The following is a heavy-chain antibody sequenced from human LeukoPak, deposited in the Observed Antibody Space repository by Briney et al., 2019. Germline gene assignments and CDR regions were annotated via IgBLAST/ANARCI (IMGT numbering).Heavy chain of an antibody. D-gene: IGHD4-11*01. V-gene: IGHV4-59*01. Sequence: SETLSLTCTVSGGSISIYYWSWIRQPPGKGLEWIGYIYYSGSTNYNPSLKSRVTISVDTSKNQFSLKLSSVTAADTAVYYCARYSNYVHYYYYGMDVWGQGTTVTVSS. CDR2: IYYSGST. J-gene: IGHJ6*02. CDR1: GGSISIYY. CDR3: ARYSNYVHYYYYGMDV.